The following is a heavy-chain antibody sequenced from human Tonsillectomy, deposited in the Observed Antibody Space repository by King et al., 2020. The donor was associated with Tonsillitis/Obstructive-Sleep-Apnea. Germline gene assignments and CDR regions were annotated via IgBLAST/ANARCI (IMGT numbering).Heavy chain of an antibody. CDR3: ARDWVGATHGGDYYSYGMDV. D-gene: IGHD1-26*01. J-gene: IGHJ6*02. Sequence: VQLVESGAEVKKPGASVKVSCKASGYTFTSYYMHWVRQAPGQGLEWMGIINPSGGSTSYAQKIQGRVTMTRDTSTSTVYMELSSLRSEDTAVYYCARDWVGATHGGDYYSYGMDVWGQGTTVTVSS. CDR1: GYTFTSYY. V-gene: IGHV1-46*01. CDR2: INPSGGST.